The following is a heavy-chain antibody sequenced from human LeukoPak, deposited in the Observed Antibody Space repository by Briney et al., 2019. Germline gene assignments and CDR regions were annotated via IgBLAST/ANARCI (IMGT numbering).Heavy chain of an antibody. J-gene: IGHJ4*02. CDR2: ISGSGGST. CDR3: AKGAASVEMAIADY. V-gene: IGHV3-23*01. Sequence: PGGSLRLSCAASGFTFSIYAMSWVRQAPGKGLEWVSAISGSGGSTYYADSVKGRFTIYRDNSKNTLYLQMNSLRAEDTAVYYCAKGAASVEMAIADYWGQGTLVTVSS. D-gene: IGHD5-24*01. CDR1: GFTFSIYA.